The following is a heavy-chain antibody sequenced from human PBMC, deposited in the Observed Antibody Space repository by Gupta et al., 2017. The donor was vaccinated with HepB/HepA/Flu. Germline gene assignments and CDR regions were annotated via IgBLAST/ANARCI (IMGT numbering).Heavy chain of an antibody. CDR2: ISSSSSYI. CDR3: AKTLWFGELWAPGY. J-gene: IGHJ4*02. D-gene: IGHD3-10*01. Sequence: EVQLVESGGGLVKPGGSLRLSCAASGFTFSSYSMNWVRQAPGKGLEWVSSISSSSSYIYYADSVKGRFTISRDNAKNSLYLQMNSLRAEDTAVYYCAKTLWFGELWAPGYWGQGTLVTVSS. V-gene: IGHV3-21*01. CDR1: GFTFSSYS.